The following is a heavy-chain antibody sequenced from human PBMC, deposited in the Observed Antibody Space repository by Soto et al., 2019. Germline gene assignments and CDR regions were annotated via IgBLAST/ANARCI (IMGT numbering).Heavy chain of an antibody. CDR2: IDPSDSYT. V-gene: IGHV5-10-1*01. Sequence: GESLKISCKGSGYSFTFYWISWVRQMPGKGLEWMGKIDPSDSYTNYSPSFQGHVTISADKSISTAYLQWSSLKASDTAMYYCARLDSSSYFLDYYYGMDVWGQGTTVTVYS. J-gene: IGHJ6*02. CDR1: GYSFTFYW. CDR3: ARLDSSSYFLDYYYGMDV. D-gene: IGHD6-6*01.